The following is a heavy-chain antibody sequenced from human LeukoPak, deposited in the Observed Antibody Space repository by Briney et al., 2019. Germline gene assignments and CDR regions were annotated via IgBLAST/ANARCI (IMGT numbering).Heavy chain of an antibody. CDR2: IDWDGDK. CDR3: ARKAADSGSYWASDI. D-gene: IGHD1-26*01. CDR1: GFSLSTSGMC. J-gene: IGHJ3*02. Sequence: SGPALVKPTQTLTLTCTFSGFSLSTSGMCVSWIRQPPGKALEWLARIDWDGDKYYSTSLKTRPTISKDTSKNQVVLTMTNMDPVDTATYYCARKAADSGSYWASDIWGQGTMVTVSS. V-gene: IGHV2-70*11.